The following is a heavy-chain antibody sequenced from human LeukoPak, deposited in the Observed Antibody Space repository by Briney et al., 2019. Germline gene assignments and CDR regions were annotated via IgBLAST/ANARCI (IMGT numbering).Heavy chain of an antibody. Sequence: PGGSLRLSCAASGFTFSSYAMHWVRQAPGKGLEWVAVISYDGSNKYYADSVKGRFTISRDNSKNTLYLQMNSPRAEDTAVYYCARALPDRPFDYWGQGTLVTVSS. J-gene: IGHJ4*02. CDR1: GFTFSSYA. V-gene: IGHV3-30-3*01. CDR3: ARALPDRPFDY. CDR2: ISYDGSNK.